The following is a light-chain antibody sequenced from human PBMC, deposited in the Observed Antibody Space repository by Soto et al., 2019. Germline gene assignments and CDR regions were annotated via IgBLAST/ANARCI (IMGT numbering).Light chain of an antibody. CDR3: CSKTSTITYV. CDR2: EVT. CDR1: SSDIGGYNY. Sequence: QSALTQPASVSGSPGQSITISCTGTSSDIGGYNYVSWYQQHPGEAPKLVIYEVTNRPSGVSNRFYGSKSGNTAYLTISGLQGDDEADYYCCSKTSTITYVLGSGIKVTV. J-gene: IGLJ1*01. V-gene: IGLV2-14*01.